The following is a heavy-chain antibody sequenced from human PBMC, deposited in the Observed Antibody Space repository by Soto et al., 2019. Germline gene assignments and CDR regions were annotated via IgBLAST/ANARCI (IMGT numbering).Heavy chain of an antibody. V-gene: IGHV3-30*18. CDR3: AKDKGTVAPYFDY. D-gene: IGHD4-4*01. CDR1: GFTFSSYG. Sequence: GGSLRLSCAASGFTFSSYGMHWVRQAPGKGLEWVAVISYDGSNKYYADSVKGRFTISRDNSKNTLYLQMNSLRAEDTAVYYCAKDKGTVAPYFDYWGQGTLVTVSS. J-gene: IGHJ4*02. CDR2: ISYDGSNK.